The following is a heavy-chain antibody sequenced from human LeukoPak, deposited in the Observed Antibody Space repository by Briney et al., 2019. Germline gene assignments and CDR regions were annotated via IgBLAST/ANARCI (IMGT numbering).Heavy chain of an antibody. J-gene: IGHJ4*02. D-gene: IGHD5-12*01. Sequence: GGSLRLSCAASGFTVSSNYMTWIRQAPGERLEWVSIVYSGGDTYYADSVKGRFTMSRDNSKNMLYLQMNSLKTEDTAVYYCTTPAPPYSGYDGFDYWGQGTLVTVSS. V-gene: IGHV3-53*01. CDR2: VYSGGDT. CDR1: GFTVSSNY. CDR3: TTPAPPYSGYDGFDY.